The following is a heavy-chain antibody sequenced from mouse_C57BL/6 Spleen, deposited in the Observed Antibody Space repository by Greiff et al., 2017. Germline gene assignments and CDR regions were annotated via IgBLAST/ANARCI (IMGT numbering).Heavy chain of an antibody. Sequence: EVQLVESEGGLVQPGSSMKLSCTASGFTFSDYYMAWVRQVPEKGLEWVANINYDGSSTYYLDSLKSRFIISRDNAKNILYLQMSRLKSEDTATYYCARDRYYYGSSLYYFDYWGQGTTLTVSS. CDR2: INYDGSST. D-gene: IGHD1-1*01. CDR1: GFTFSDYY. J-gene: IGHJ2*01. CDR3: ARDRYYYGSSLYYFDY. V-gene: IGHV5-16*01.